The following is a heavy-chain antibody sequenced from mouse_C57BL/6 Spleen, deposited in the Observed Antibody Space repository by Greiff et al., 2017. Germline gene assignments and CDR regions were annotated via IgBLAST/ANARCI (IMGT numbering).Heavy chain of an antibody. Sequence: QVQLQQPGAELVMPGASVKLSCKASGYTFTSYWMHWVKQRPGQGLEWIGEIDPSDSYTNYNQRFKGKSTLTVDKSSSTAYMQLNSLTSEDSAVYYGARMGWAEAYWGQGTLVTVSA. J-gene: IGHJ3*01. CDR2: IDPSDSYT. D-gene: IGHD2-3*01. CDR3: ARMGWAEAY. V-gene: IGHV1-69*01. CDR1: GYTFTSYW.